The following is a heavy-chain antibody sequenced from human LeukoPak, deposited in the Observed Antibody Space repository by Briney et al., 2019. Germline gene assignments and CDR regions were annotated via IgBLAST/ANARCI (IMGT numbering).Heavy chain of an antibody. J-gene: IGHJ4*02. Sequence: GGSLRLSCVVSGVTFSSYGIHWVRQAPGQGLEWVAVIWSDGSNKYYADSVKGRFTISRDNSKNTLYLQMNTLRADDTAVYFCASAAGPFDHWGQGTLVTVSS. CDR2: IWSDGSNK. CDR1: GVTFSSYG. D-gene: IGHD6-13*01. CDR3: ASAAGPFDH. V-gene: IGHV3-33*01.